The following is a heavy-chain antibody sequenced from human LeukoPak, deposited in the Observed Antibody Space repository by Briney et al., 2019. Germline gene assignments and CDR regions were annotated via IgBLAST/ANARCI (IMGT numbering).Heavy chain of an antibody. J-gene: IGHJ4*02. V-gene: IGHV1-46*01. Sequence: ASVKVSCKASGYTFTSNYMHWVRQAPGQGLEWMGIINPSGGSTSYAQKFQGRVTITADESTSTAYMELSSLRAEDTAVYYCAKGVAGQQDYWGQGTLVTVSS. CDR3: AKGVAGQQDY. D-gene: IGHD6-13*01. CDR2: INPSGGST. CDR1: GYTFTSNY.